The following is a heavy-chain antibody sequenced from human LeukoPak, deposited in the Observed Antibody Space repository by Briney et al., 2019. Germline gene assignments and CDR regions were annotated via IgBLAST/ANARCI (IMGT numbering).Heavy chain of an antibody. V-gene: IGHV1-2*02. D-gene: IGHD6-13*01. CDR1: GYTFTAFY. CDR3: ARDAAAAGTAPDY. Sequence: GSVTESCKTSGYTFTAFYLHWVRQAPGQGLEWMGWINPNSGGTKSAQKFQGRVTMTRDTSISTAYMELSALTSDDTAVYYCARDAAAAGTAPDYWGQGTLVTVSS. J-gene: IGHJ4*02. CDR2: INPNSGGT.